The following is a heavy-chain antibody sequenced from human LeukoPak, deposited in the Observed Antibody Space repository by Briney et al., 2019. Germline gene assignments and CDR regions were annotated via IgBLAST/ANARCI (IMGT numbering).Heavy chain of an antibody. CDR3: ARVYYYDSSGYSVGMDV. Sequence: ASVKVSCKASGYSFTGYQMYWVRQAPGQGLEWMGWINPNSGGTNYAQKFQGRVTMTRDTSISTAYMELSRLRSDDTAVYYCARVYYYDSSGYSVGMDVSRQGTTVTVSS. J-gene: IGHJ6*02. V-gene: IGHV1-2*02. D-gene: IGHD3-22*01. CDR1: GYSFTGYQ. CDR2: INPNSGGT.